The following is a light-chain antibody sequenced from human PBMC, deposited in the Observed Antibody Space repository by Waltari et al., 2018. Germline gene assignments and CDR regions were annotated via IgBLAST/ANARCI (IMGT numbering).Light chain of an antibody. CDR2: EVS. V-gene: IGLV2-14*01. J-gene: IGLJ1*01. CDR3: SSYTTSSAPGV. Sequence: QSALTQPASVSGSPGQSITISCSGTDSDVGAYDFVSWSQQHPGKAPHLIIYEVSNRPSGLSNRFSATKSGNTASLTISGVQAEDEADYYCSSYTTSSAPGVFGTGTRVTVL. CDR1: DSDVGAYDF.